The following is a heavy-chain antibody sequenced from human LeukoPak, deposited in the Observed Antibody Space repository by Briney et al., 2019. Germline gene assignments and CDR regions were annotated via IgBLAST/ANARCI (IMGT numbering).Heavy chain of an antibody. CDR3: ARDLFFSDAGYSSGWRAEYFHH. J-gene: IGHJ1*01. Sequence: GGSLRLSCAASGFTFSSHWMHWVRQAPGKGLVWVSRINGAGSSTSYADSVKGRFTVSRDNAKNTLNLQMNSLRAEDTAVYYCARDLFFSDAGYSSGWRAEYFHHWGQGTLVTVSS. D-gene: IGHD6-19*01. V-gene: IGHV3-74*01. CDR1: GFTFSSHW. CDR2: INGAGSST.